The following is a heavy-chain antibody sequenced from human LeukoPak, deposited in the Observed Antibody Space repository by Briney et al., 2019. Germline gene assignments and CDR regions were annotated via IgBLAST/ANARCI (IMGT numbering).Heavy chain of an antibody. CDR1: GGSISSSSYY. D-gene: IGHD5-12*01. J-gene: IGHJ6*02. V-gene: IGHV4-39*07. Sequence: SETLSLTCTVSGGSISSSSYYWGWIRQPPGKGLEWIGSIYYSGSTNYNPSLKSRVTISVDTSKNQFSLKLSSVTAADTAVYYCARHWLYYYGMDVWGQGTTVTVSS. CDR3: ARHWLYYYGMDV. CDR2: IYYSGST.